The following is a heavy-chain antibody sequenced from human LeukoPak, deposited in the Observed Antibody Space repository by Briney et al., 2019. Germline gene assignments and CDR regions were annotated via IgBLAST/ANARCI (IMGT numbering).Heavy chain of an antibody. CDR3: ARGVSYYDSSGYYNEYFQH. Sequence: PSETLSLTCSVSGGSVSSRGYYWSWIRQHPGKGLEWVGYISDSGYTYYSASLKSRVSISVDTSNNQFSLKLSSVTAADTAVYYCARGVSYYDSSGYYNEYFQHWGQGTLVTVSS. V-gene: IGHV4-31*03. CDR1: GGSVSSRGYY. J-gene: IGHJ1*01. D-gene: IGHD3-22*01. CDR2: ISDSGYT.